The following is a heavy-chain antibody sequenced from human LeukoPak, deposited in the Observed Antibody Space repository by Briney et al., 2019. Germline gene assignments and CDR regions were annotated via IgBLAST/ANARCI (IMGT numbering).Heavy chain of an antibody. Sequence: PSETLSLTCTVSGGSISSGGYYWSWIRQHPGKGLEWIGYIYYSGSTYYNPSLKSRVTISVDTSKNQFSLKLSSVTAADTAVYYCARHGMEIAALDWYFDLWGRGTLVTVSS. CDR2: IYYSGST. CDR3: ARHGMEIAALDWYFDL. V-gene: IGHV4-31*03. CDR1: GGSISSGGYY. D-gene: IGHD6-6*01. J-gene: IGHJ2*01.